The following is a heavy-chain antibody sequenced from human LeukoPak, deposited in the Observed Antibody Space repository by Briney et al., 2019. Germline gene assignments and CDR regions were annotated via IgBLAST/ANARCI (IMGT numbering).Heavy chain of an antibody. J-gene: IGHJ6*03. V-gene: IGHV4-39*07. CDR3: ARGSSGWYCYYYYMDV. Sequence: SETLSLTCTVSGGSIISSCYYWGWIRQPPGKGLELIASIYYSGSTYYNPSLKGRVTISVDTSKNQFYLKLSSVTAADTAVYYCARGSSGWYCYYYYMDVWGKGTTVTVSS. CDR1: GGSIISSCYY. D-gene: IGHD6-19*01. CDR2: IYYSGST.